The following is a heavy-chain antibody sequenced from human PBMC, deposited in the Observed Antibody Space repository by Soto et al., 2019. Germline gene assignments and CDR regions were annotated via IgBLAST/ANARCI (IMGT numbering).Heavy chain of an antibody. D-gene: IGHD2-2*01. V-gene: IGHV3-33*01. CDR3: ARDCSSTSCRQAIDF. CDR1: GFTFSSYG. Sequence: QVQLVESGGGVVQPGRSLRLSCAASGFTFSSYGMHWVRQAPGKGLEWVAGIWYAGSNKYYADSVKGRLAISRDNSKNTLYLQMNSLRAEDTAVYYCARDCSSTSCRQAIDFWGQGSLVTVSS. CDR2: IWYAGSNK. J-gene: IGHJ4*02.